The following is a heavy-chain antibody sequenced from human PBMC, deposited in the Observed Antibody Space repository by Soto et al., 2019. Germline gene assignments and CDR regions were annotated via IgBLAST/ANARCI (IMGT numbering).Heavy chain of an antibody. CDR1: GFTFSSYG. J-gene: IGHJ4*02. V-gene: IGHV3-30*18. D-gene: IGHD3-22*01. Sequence: QVQLVESGGGVVQPGRSLRHSCAASGFTFSSYGMHWVRQAPGKGLEWVAVISYDGSNKYYADSVKGRFTISRDNSKNTLYLQMNSLRAEDTAVYYCAKSLLYYDSSGYYYVPIDYWGQGTLVTVSS. CDR3: AKSLLYYDSSGYYYVPIDY. CDR2: ISYDGSNK.